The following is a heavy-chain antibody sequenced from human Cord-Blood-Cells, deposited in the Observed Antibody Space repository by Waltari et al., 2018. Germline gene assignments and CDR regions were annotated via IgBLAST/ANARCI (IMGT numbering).Heavy chain of an antibody. CDR3: ARVPTGGSSSYFDY. CDR2: IYYSGST. J-gene: IGHJ4*02. V-gene: IGHV4-30-4*08. D-gene: IGHD6-6*01. CDR1: GGSISSGDYS. Sequence: QVQLQESGPGLVKPSQTLSLPCTVSGGSISSGDYSWSWIRRPPGKGLEWIGYIYYSGSTYYNPSLKSRVTISVDTSKNQFSLKLSSVTAADTAVYYCARVPTGGSSSYFDYWGQGTLVTVSS.